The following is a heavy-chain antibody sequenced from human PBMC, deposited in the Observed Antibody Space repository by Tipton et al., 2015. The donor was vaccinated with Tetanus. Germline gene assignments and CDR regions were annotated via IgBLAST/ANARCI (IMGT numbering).Heavy chain of an antibody. Sequence: QSGPEVKKPGASVKVSCKTSGYTFSNYGVSWVRQAPGRGLEWMGWISAYNGDTNTAQNLQGRVTMTTDTSTSTASMEVRSLTYDDTAVYYCGRALGYHYGSGSYYSGEDYWGQGTLVTVSS. CDR3: GRALGYHYGSGSYYSGEDY. CDR1: GYTFSNYG. CDR2: ISAYNGDT. D-gene: IGHD3-10*01. J-gene: IGHJ4*02. V-gene: IGHV1-18*01.